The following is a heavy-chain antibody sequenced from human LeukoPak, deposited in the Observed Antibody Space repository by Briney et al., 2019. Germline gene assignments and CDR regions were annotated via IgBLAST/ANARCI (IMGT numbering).Heavy chain of an antibody. D-gene: IGHD3-3*01. CDR3: ARHSGLRSPFDP. J-gene: IGHJ5*02. CDR1: GGSISTTNYY. CDR2: IYSSGNA. V-gene: IGHV4-39*01. Sequence: SETLSLTCTVSGGSISTTNYYWGWIRQPPGRDLEWIGSIYSSGNAYYNPSLESRVTISVDTSKNQLSLKLTSATAADTSVYYCARHSGLRSPFDPWGQGTLVTVSS.